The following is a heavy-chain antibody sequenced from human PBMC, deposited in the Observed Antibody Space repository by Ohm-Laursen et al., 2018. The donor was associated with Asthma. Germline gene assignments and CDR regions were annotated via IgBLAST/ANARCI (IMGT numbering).Heavy chain of an antibody. CDR2: IYYSGST. Sequence: SETLSLTCTVSGGSISSGDYYWSWIRQPPGKGLEWIGYIYYSGSTYYNPSLKSRVTISVDTSKNQFSLKLSSVTAADTAVYYCARATSYSSSWYGYYFDYWGQGTLVTVSS. V-gene: IGHV4-30-4*01. CDR1: GGSISSGDYY. J-gene: IGHJ4*02. CDR3: ARATSYSSSWYGYYFDY. D-gene: IGHD6-13*01.